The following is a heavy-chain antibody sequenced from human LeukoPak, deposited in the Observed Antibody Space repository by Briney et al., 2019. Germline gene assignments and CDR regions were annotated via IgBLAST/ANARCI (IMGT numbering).Heavy chain of an antibody. CDR3: AREGGYGRPRYGMDV. Sequence: GASVKVSCKASGGTFSSYAISWVRQAPGQGLEWMGIINPSGGSTSYAQKFQGRVTMTRDTSTSTVYMELSSLRSEDTAVYYCAREGGYGRPRYGMDVWGQGTTVTVSS. V-gene: IGHV1-46*01. J-gene: IGHJ6*02. CDR1: GGTFSSYA. CDR2: INPSGGST. D-gene: IGHD5-12*01.